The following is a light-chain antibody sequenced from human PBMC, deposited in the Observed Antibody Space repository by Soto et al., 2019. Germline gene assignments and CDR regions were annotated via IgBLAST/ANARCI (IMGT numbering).Light chain of an antibody. CDR3: QRRSNWPLLT. J-gene: IGKJ4*01. CDR2: DAS. V-gene: IGKV3-11*01. CDR1: QSFRNN. Sequence: ELTQSPDSLYLAAGERATLSCRASQSFRNNLAWYQQKPGQAPRLLIYDASNRATGIPARFSGSGSGTDFTLTISGLESDDFAGYSCQRRSNWPLLTFGGGTKVDIK.